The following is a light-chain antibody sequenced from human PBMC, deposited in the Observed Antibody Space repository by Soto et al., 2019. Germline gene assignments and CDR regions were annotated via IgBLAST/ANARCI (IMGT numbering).Light chain of an antibody. CDR2: AAS. Sequence: DTQMSQSPSSLSASVGDKVTITCRASQNINNFLNWYHQKPGRTPKLLVFAASTLQSGVPSRFSGSGSGTDFTLTISSLQPEDFATYHCQDSYSRTFGPGTRVDLK. CDR1: QNINNF. J-gene: IGKJ3*01. V-gene: IGKV1-39*01. CDR3: QDSYSRT.